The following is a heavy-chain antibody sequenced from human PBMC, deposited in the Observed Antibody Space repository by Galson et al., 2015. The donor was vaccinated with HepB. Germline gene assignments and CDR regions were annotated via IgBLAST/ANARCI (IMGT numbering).Heavy chain of an antibody. CDR2: IIPIFGTA. D-gene: IGHD2-2*01. CDR3: ARVRVVPAASHGMDV. V-gene: IGHV1-69*13. CDR1: GGTFSSYA. Sequence: SVKVSCKASGGTFSSYAISWVRQAPGQGLEWMGGIIPIFGTANYAQKFQGRVTITADESTSTAYMELSSLRSEDTAVYYCARVRVVPAASHGMDVWGQGTTVTVSS. J-gene: IGHJ6*02.